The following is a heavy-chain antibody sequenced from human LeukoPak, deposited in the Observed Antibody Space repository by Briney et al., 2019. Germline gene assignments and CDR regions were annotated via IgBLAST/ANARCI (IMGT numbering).Heavy chain of an antibody. J-gene: IGHJ4*02. Sequence: GGSLRLSCAASGFTFSSYGMHWVRQAPGKGLEWVAFIRYDGSNKYYADSVKGRFTISRDNSKNSLYLQMNSLRAEDTAVYYCARDLTSKFDYWGQGTLVTVSS. D-gene: IGHD4-11*01. CDR1: GFTFSSYG. V-gene: IGHV3-30*02. CDR2: IRYDGSNK. CDR3: ARDLTSKFDY.